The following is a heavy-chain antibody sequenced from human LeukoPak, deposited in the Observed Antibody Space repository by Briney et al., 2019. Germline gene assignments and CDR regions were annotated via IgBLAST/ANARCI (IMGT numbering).Heavy chain of an antibody. V-gene: IGHV4-59*01. Sequence: SSETLSLTCTVSGGSISSYYWSWIRQPPGKGLEWIGYIYYTGSTNYNPSLKSRVTISVDTSKNQFSLKLSSVSAADTAVYYCARADGYKFDYWGQGTLVTVSS. CDR2: IYYTGST. D-gene: IGHD5-24*01. CDR1: GGSISSYY. J-gene: IGHJ4*02. CDR3: ARADGYKFDY.